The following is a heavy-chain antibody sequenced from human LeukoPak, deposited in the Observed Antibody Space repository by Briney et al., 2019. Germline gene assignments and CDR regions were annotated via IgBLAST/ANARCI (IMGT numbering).Heavy chain of an antibody. Sequence: SETLSLTCAVYGGSFSGYYWSWIRQPPGKGLEWIGEINHSGSTNYNPSLKSRVTISVDTSKNQFSLKLSSVTAADTAVYYCARDLTFWGQGTLVTVSS. CDR1: GGSFSGYY. V-gene: IGHV4-34*01. CDR2: INHSGST. J-gene: IGHJ4*02. CDR3: ARDLTF.